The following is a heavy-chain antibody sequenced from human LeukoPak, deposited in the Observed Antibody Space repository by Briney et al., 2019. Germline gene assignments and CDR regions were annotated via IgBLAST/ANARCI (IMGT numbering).Heavy chain of an antibody. V-gene: IGHV3-21*01. CDR2: ISSSSNDI. CDR1: GFTFSNYR. Sequence: GGSLRLSCAASGFTFSNYRLNWVRQAPGKGLEWVSSISSSSNDIKYTDSIKGRFTFSRDNAKKSLYLQMNSLRADDTAVYYCARGASVVAGNDNAFDIWGQGTMVTVSS. CDR3: ARGASVVAGNDNAFDI. J-gene: IGHJ3*02. D-gene: IGHD6-19*01.